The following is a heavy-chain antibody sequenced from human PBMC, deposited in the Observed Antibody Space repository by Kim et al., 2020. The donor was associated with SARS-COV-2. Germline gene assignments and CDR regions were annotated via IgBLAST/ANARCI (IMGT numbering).Heavy chain of an antibody. D-gene: IGHD1-26*01. Sequence: NYAESFRGRVSITADESTSTAYMERSSLRSEDTAVYYCARDRGAGSYLFDYWGQGTLVTVSS. J-gene: IGHJ4*02. V-gene: IGHV1-69*01. CDR3: ARDRGAGSYLFDY.